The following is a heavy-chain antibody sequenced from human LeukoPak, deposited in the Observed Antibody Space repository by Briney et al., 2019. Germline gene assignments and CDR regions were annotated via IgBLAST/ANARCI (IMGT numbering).Heavy chain of an antibody. V-gene: IGHV3-21*01. D-gene: IGHD1-26*01. CDR2: ISSSSSYI. CDR1: GFTFSSYS. CDR3: ASSRGSLGEAFDI. Sequence: GGSLRLSCAASGFTFSSYSMNWARQAPGKGLEWVSSISSSSSYIYYADSVKGRFTISRDNAKNSLYLQMNSLRAEDTAVYYCASSRGSLGEAFDIWGQGTMVTVSS. J-gene: IGHJ3*02.